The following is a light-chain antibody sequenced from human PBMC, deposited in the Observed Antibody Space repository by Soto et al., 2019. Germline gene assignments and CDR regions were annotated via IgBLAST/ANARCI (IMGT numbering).Light chain of an antibody. CDR1: QDIGSY. J-gene: IGKJ4*01. V-gene: IGKV1-9*01. CDR2: TAS. Sequence: DIQLTQSPAFLSASVGDRVSITCRASQDIGSYLAWYQQKSGKAPKLLIHTASTLPTGVPFRFSGSGSGTEFILTISSLQPGDFATYYCQHLHSYPLSFGGGTEVEIK. CDR3: QHLHSYPLS.